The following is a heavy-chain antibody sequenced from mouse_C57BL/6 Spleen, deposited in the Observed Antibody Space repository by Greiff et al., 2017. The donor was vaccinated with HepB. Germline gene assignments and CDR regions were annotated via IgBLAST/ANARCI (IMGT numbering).Heavy chain of an antibody. CDR3: ARRRDYYAMDY. Sequence: VQLQQSGPELVKPGASVKISCKASGYAFSSSWMNWVKQRPGKGLEWIGRIYPGDGDTNYNGKFKGKATLTADKSSSTAYMQLSSLTSEDSAVYFCARRRDYYAMDYWGQGTSVTVSS. CDR2: IYPGDGDT. J-gene: IGHJ4*01. V-gene: IGHV1-82*01. CDR1: GYAFSSSW.